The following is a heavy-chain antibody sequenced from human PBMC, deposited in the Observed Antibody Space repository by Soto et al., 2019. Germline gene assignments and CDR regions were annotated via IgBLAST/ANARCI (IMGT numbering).Heavy chain of an antibody. J-gene: IGHJ6*02. CDR2: ISSSSSYI. CDR1: GFTFSSYS. V-gene: IGHV3-21*01. CDR3: ARDSTPSAVAGTRYYGMDV. D-gene: IGHD6-19*01. Sequence: EVQLVESGGGLVKPGGSLRLSCAASGFTFSSYSMNWVRQAPGKGLEWVSSISSSSSYIYYADSVKGRFTISRDNAKNSLYLQMNSLRAEETAVYYCARDSTPSAVAGTRYYGMDVWGQGTTVTVSS.